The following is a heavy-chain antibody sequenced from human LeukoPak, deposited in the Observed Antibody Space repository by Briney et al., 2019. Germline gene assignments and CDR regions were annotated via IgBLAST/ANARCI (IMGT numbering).Heavy chain of an antibody. V-gene: IGHV3-7*01. CDR2: INQDASAK. Sequence: GGSLRLSCAASGFSFSDHYIHWVRQAPGKGLEWVANINQDASAKYYVASVRGRFTISRDNAKNSIYLQMNSLRVDDTAVYYCARWDIRGTAHQLDYWGQGTLVTVSS. J-gene: IGHJ4*02. CDR1: GFSFSDHY. D-gene: IGHD5-12*01. CDR3: ARWDIRGTAHQLDY.